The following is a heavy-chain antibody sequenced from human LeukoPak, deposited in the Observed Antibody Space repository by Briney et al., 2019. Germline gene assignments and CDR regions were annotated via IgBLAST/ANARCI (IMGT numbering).Heavy chain of an antibody. Sequence: PSETLSLTCTVSGGSISSYYWSWIRQPTGKGLEWIGYIYYSGSTNYNPSLKSRVTISVDTSKNQFSLKLSSVTAADTAVYYCARHGYAAFDYWGQGTLVTVSS. CDR3: ARHGYAAFDY. J-gene: IGHJ4*02. D-gene: IGHD5-12*01. CDR2: IYYSGST. CDR1: GGSISSYY. V-gene: IGHV4-59*08.